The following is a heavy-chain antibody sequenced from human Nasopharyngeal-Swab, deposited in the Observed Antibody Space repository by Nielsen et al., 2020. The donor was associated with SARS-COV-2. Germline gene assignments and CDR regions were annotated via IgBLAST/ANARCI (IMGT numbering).Heavy chain of an antibody. CDR2: IRSKTYGGAP. J-gene: IGHJ3*02. CDR3: AMSVGSFYGQGAFDI. Sequence: GESLKISCTTSGFTFGDYAMSWFRQAPGKGLEWVAFIRSKTYGGAPAYAASVRGRFTISRDGAAGIAYLQMNSLETDDTGVYYCAMSVGSFYGQGAFDIWGQGTMVTVSS. D-gene: IGHD1-26*01. CDR1: GFTFGDYA. V-gene: IGHV3-49*01.